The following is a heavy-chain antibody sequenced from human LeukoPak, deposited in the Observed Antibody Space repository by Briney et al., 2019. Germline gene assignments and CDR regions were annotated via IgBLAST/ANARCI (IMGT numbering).Heavy chain of an antibody. Sequence: GGSLRLSCAASGFTFSSYAMSWVRQAPGKGLEWVSAISGSGGSTYYADSVKGRFTISRDNSKNTLYLKMNSLRAEDTAAYYCAKEGQYSNYVGYWGQGTLVTVSS. J-gene: IGHJ4*02. CDR2: ISGSGGST. CDR1: GFTFSSYA. V-gene: IGHV3-23*01. D-gene: IGHD4-11*01. CDR3: AKEGQYSNYVGY.